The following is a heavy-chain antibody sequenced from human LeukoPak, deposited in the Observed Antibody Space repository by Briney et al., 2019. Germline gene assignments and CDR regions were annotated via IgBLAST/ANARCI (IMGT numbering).Heavy chain of an antibody. CDR1: GGSISSYY. Sequence: SETLSLTCTVSGGSISSYYWSWIRQPPGKGLEWIGYIYYSGSTNYNPSLKSRVTISVDTSKNQFSLKLSSVTAADTAVYYCARVVLNPGSSGYYLDWGQGTLVTVSS. CDR2: IYYSGST. J-gene: IGHJ4*02. D-gene: IGHD3-22*01. V-gene: IGHV4-59*08. CDR3: ARVVLNPGSSGYYLD.